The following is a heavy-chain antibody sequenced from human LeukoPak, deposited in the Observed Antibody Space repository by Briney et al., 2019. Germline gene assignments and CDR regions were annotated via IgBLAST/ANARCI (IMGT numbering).Heavy chain of an antibody. CDR2: ISSNGGSR. V-gene: IGHV3-64*01. J-gene: IGHJ4*02. CDR3: ARAVYYYDSSGYPLYYFDY. Sequence: PGGSLRLSCAASGFTFSSYAMHWVRQAPGKGLEYVSAISSNGGSRYYANSVKGRFTISRDNSKNTLYLQMGSLRAEDMAVYYCARAVYYYDSSGYPLYYFDYWGQGTLVTVSS. CDR1: GFTFSSYA. D-gene: IGHD3-22*01.